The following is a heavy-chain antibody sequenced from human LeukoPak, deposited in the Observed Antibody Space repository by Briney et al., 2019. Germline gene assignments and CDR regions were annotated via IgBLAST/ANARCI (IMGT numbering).Heavy chain of an antibody. J-gene: IGHJ4*02. D-gene: IGHD6-13*01. V-gene: IGHV3-23*01. CDR1: GSDFSTYA. CDR3: ANRRFASSWNIFDD. CDR2: ISGSGGRT. Sequence: GGSLRLSCAASGSDFSTYAMTWVRQAPGKGLEWVSGISGSGGRTYYADSVKGRFTISRDNSKNTLYLQMNSLRAEDTAVYYCANRRFASSWNIFDDWGQGTLVTVSS.